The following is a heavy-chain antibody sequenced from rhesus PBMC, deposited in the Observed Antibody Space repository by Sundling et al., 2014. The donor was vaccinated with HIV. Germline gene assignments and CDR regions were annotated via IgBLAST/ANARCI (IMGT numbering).Heavy chain of an antibody. CDR3: ARWESGSNTLDC. CDR1: GGSISDGYY. CDR2: VYGSTHST. J-gene: IGHJ4*01. Sequence: QVQLQESGPGLVKPSETLSLTCAVSGGSISDGYYWTWIRQPPGKGLEWIGFVYGSTHSTYFNPSLKSRVTSSSDTSKNQFSLNLNSVTAADTAVYYCARWESGSNTLDCWGPGVLVTVSS. D-gene: IGHD2-21*01. V-gene: IGHV4-106*01.